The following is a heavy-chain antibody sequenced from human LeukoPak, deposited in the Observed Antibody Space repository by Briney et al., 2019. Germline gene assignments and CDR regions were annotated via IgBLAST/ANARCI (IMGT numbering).Heavy chain of an antibody. CDR3: ARGHVPASDAFDI. CDR2: IDYSGST. D-gene: IGHD2-2*01. V-gene: IGHV4-59*01. Sequence: SETLSLTCTVSGGSISSYYWSWIRQPPGKGLEWIGYIDYSGSTNYNPSLKSRVTISVDTSKNQFSLKLSSVTAADTAVYYCARGHVPASDAFDIWGQGTMVTVSS. J-gene: IGHJ3*02. CDR1: GGSISSYY.